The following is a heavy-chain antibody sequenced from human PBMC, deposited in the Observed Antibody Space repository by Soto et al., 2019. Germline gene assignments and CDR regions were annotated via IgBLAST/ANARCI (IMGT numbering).Heavy chain of an antibody. V-gene: IGHV4-4*09. CDR1: GDSVSSSW. J-gene: IGHJ6*02. Sequence: QVQLQESGPGLVKPSETLSLTCTVSGDSVSSSWWTWIRQPPGKRLEWIGFVYSSGRSYSNPSLKSRVTMSADTSKNRFSLKVNSVTAADTAVYYCASLGITGTTSHYYYGMDVWGQGTTVTVSS. CDR3: ASLGITGTTSHYYYGMDV. CDR2: VYSSGRS. D-gene: IGHD1-7*01.